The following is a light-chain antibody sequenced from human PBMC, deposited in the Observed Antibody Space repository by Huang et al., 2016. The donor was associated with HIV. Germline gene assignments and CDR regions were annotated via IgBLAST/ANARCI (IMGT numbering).Light chain of an antibody. CDR2: DTS. CDR3: QQYYSTPT. V-gene: IGKV1-NL1*01. CDR1: QGISNS. J-gene: IGKJ1*01. Sequence: DIQMTQSPSSLSASVGDRVTITCRASQGISNSLAWYQQKPGKAPKLLLHDTSRLQSGVPSRFSGSGSGTDDTLTISSLQPEDFAGYYCQQYYSTPTFGQGTKVEIK.